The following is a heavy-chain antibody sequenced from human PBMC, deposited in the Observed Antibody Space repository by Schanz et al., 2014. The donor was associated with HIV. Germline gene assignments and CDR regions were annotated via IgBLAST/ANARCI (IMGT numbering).Heavy chain of an antibody. Sequence: VQLVESGGGLVQPGRSLRLSCAASGFTFSSYSMNWVRQAPGKGLEWVSSISSRNSDIYYADSLKGRFTISRDNAKNSLYLQMNTLRAEDTAVYYCARLGTTDYFDYWGQGTLVTVSS. V-gene: IGHV3-21*01. J-gene: IGHJ4*02. D-gene: IGHD1-7*01. CDR2: ISSRNSDI. CDR3: ARLGTTDYFDY. CDR1: GFTFSSYS.